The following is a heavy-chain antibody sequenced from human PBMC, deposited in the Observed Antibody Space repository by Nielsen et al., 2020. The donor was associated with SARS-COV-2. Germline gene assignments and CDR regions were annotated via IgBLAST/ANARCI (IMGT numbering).Heavy chain of an antibody. Sequence: GESLKISCAASGFSISNYGMNWVRQAPGKGLEWVSHMSSSGGTIYYADSVKGRFTISRDNAKNSTYLQMNSLRDEDTAVYYCRGWLATFDIWGQGTLVTVSS. CDR2: MSSSGGTI. CDR1: GFSISNYG. D-gene: IGHD3-22*01. V-gene: IGHV3-48*03. CDR3: RGWLATFDI. J-gene: IGHJ3*02.